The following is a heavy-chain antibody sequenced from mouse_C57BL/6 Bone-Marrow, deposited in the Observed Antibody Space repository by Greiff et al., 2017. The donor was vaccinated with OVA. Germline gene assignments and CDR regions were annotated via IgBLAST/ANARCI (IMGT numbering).Heavy chain of an antibody. J-gene: IGHJ3*01. CDR2: IDPETGGT. Sequence: QVQLQQPGAELVRPGASVTLSCKASGYTFTDYEMHWVKQTPVHGLEWIGAIDPETGGTAYNQKFEGKAILTADKSSSTAYMELRSLTSEDSAVYYCTRKGNGYQFAYWGQGTLVTVSA. CDR3: TRKGNGYQFAY. CDR1: GYTFTDYE. V-gene: IGHV1-15*01. D-gene: IGHD2-2*01.